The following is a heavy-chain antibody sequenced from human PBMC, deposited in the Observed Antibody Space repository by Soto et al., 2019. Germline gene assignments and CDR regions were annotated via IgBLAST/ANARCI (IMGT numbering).Heavy chain of an antibody. V-gene: IGHV3-23*01. CDR2: ISGSGGST. J-gene: IGHJ6*03. D-gene: IGHD5-12*01. Sequence: GESLKISCAASGFTFSSYAMSWVRQAPGKGLEWVSAISGSGGSTYYADSVKGRFTISRDNSKNTLYLQMNSLRAEDTAVYYCAKIFSSGVTPDQEYSGYDGTYMDVWGKGTTVTVSS. CDR3: AKIFSSGVTPDQEYSGYDGTYMDV. CDR1: GFTFSSYA.